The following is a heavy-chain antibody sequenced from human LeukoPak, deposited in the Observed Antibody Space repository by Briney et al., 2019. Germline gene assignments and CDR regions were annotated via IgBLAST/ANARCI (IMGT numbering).Heavy chain of an antibody. CDR1: GSTFSTHW. J-gene: IGHJ4*02. V-gene: IGHV3-7*01. Sequence: GGSLRLSCAASGSTFSTHWMSWVRQAPGKGLEWVANILQDENEIYYVASVKGRFTISRDNAKNSLYLQMNSPRAEDTAVYYCTRGGALGCLDHWGQGTLVTVSS. CDR3: TRGGALGCLDH. CDR2: ILQDENEI. D-gene: IGHD3-16*01.